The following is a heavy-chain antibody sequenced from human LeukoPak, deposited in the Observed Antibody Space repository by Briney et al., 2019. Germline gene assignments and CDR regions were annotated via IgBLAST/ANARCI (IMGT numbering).Heavy chain of an antibody. J-gene: IGHJ6*03. Sequence: GGSLRLSCGASGFTFGNYGIHWVRQAPGKGLEWVAFIRYDGSEKYYTDSVKGRFTISRDNSKNTLYLQMNSLRAEDTGIYYCARGQWFSYYYYMDVWGKGTTVTVSS. D-gene: IGHD3-22*01. CDR3: ARGQWFSYYYYMDV. CDR2: IRYDGSEK. CDR1: GFTFGNYG. V-gene: IGHV3-30*02.